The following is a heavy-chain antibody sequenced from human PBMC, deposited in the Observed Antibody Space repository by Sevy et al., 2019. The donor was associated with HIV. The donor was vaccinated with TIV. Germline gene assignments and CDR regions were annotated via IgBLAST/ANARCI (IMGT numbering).Heavy chain of an antibody. J-gene: IGHJ6*02. V-gene: IGHV3-49*03. Sequence: GGSLRLSCTASGFTFGDYAMSWFRQAPGKGLEWVGFIRSKAYGGTTEYAASVKGRFTISRDDSKSIAYLQMNSLKTEDTAVYYCTASIAARPAYYYYGMDVWGQGTTVTVSS. D-gene: IGHD6-6*01. CDR3: TASIAARPAYYYYGMDV. CDR2: IRSKAYGGTT. CDR1: GFTFGDYA.